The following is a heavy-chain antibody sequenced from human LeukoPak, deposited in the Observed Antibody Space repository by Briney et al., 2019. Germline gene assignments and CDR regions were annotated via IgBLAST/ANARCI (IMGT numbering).Heavy chain of an antibody. CDR3: ARVEGGYDYVWGSYRSHFDY. CDR2: ISAYNGNT. V-gene: IGHV1-18*01. Sequence: ASVKVSCKASGYTFTSYGISWVRQAPGQGLEWMGWISAYNGNTNYAQKLQGRVTMTTDTSTSTAYMELRSLRSDDTAVYYCARVEGGYDYVWGSYRSHFDYWGQGTLVTVSS. J-gene: IGHJ4*02. D-gene: IGHD3-16*02. CDR1: GYTFTSYG.